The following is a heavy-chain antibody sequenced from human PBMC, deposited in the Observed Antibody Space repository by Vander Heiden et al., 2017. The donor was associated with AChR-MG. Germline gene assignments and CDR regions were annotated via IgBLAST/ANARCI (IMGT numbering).Heavy chain of an antibody. Sequence: EVQLLESGGGLVQPGGSLRLSCAASGFPFRSYAMNWVRQAPGKGLEWVSAISGSGGSTYYADSVKGRFTISRDNSKNTLYLQMNSLRAEDTAVYYCAKVQAPYDSDGYWGQGTLVTVSS. J-gene: IGHJ4*02. D-gene: IGHD3-22*01. V-gene: IGHV3-23*01. CDR3: AKVQAPYDSDGY. CDR2: ISGSGGST. CDR1: GFPFRSYA.